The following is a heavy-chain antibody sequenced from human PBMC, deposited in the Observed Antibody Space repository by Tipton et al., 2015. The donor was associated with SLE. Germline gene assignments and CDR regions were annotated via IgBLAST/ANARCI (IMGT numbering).Heavy chain of an antibody. CDR1: GFTFDDYA. CDR2: ISWNSGSI. V-gene: IGHV3-9*01. J-gene: IGHJ4*02. CDR3: AKAVGYSSTTGYFDY. Sequence: SLRLSCAASGFTFDDYAMHWVRQAPGKGLEWVSGISWNSGSIGYADSVKGRFTISRDNAKNSLYLQMNSLRAEDTALYYCAKAVGYSSTTGYFDYWGQGTLVTVSS. D-gene: IGHD6-13*01.